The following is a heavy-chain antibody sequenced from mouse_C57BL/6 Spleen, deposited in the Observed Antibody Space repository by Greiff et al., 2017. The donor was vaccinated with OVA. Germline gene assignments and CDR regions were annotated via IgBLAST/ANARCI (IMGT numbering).Heavy chain of an antibody. V-gene: IGHV1-42*01. Sequence: EVQLQESGPELVKPGASVKISCKASGYSFTGYYMNWVKQSPEQSLEWIGEINPSTGGTTYNQKFKAKATLTVDKSSSTAYMQLKSLTSEDSAVYYCARSYGNFAMDYWGQGTAVTVSS. J-gene: IGHJ4*01. CDR2: INPSTGGT. CDR1: GYSFTGYY. D-gene: IGHD2-1*01. CDR3: ARSYGNFAMDY.